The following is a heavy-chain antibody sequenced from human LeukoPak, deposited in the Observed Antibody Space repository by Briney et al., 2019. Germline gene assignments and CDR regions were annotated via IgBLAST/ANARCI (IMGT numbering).Heavy chain of an antibody. D-gene: IGHD4-17*01. CDR2: ISGSDGTT. Sequence: PGGSLRLSCTASGFTFSDYAMNWVRQAPGKGLEWVSVISGSDGTTYYADSVKGRLTISRDNSKNTLYLQANSLRADDTAVYYCAKGSSRGTTMTWFDPWGQGTLVTVSS. J-gene: IGHJ5*02. CDR1: GFTFSDYA. CDR3: AKGSSRGTTMTWFDP. V-gene: IGHV3-23*01.